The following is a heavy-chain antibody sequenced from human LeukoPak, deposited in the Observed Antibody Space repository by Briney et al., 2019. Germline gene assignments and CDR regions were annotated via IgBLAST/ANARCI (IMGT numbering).Heavy chain of an antibody. CDR3: ARGFLQLTPYYFDY. Sequence: PGGSLRLSCAASGFTVSSNYMSWVRQAPGKGLEWVSIIHNDGSTYYADSVKGRFTVSRDNSKNTASLQMDSLRVDDTGVYYCARGFLQLTPYYFDYWGQGKLVTVSP. CDR2: IHNDGST. V-gene: IGHV3-66*01. J-gene: IGHJ4*02. D-gene: IGHD5-18*01. CDR1: GFTVSSNY.